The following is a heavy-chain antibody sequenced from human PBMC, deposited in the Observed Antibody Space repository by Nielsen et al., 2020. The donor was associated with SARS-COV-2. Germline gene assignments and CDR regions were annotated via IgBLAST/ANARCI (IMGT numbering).Heavy chain of an antibody. CDR1: GFTFINFG. CDR3: AREQLVLLDY. V-gene: IGHV3-30*03. Sequence: GGSLRLSCAASGFTFINFGMHWVRQAPGKGLEWVAVVSFDGTDKYYGDSVKGRFTISRDNSKNTLYLQMNSLRAEDTAVYYCAREQLVLLDYWGQGTLVTVSS. D-gene: IGHD6-6*01. CDR2: VSFDGTDK. J-gene: IGHJ4*02.